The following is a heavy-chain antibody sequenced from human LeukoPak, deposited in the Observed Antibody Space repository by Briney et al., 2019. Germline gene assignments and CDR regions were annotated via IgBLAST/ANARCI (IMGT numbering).Heavy chain of an antibody. D-gene: IGHD6-19*01. Sequence: SETLSLTCTVSGGSISSYYWSWIRQPAGKGLEWIGRIYTSGSTNCNPSLKSRVTISVDTSKNQFSLKLSSVTAADTAVYYCARWDDSAWAFGTWGPGTLVTVSS. J-gene: IGHJ5*02. V-gene: IGHV4-4*07. CDR3: ARWDDSAWAFGT. CDR2: IYTSGST. CDR1: GGSISSYY.